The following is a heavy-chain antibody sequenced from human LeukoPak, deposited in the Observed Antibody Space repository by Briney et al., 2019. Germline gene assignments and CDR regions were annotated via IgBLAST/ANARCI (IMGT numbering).Heavy chain of an antibody. CDR3: ARNTETAIPLPYYFGY. Sequence: ASVKVSCKASRYTFTSYAMHWVRQAPGQRLECMGWINTGNGNTKYSQKFQGRVTITRDTSASTAYMDLSSLRSEDTAVYYCARNTETAIPLPYYFGYWGQGTLVTVSS. J-gene: IGHJ4*02. V-gene: IGHV1-3*04. D-gene: IGHD2-21*02. CDR1: RYTFTSYA. CDR2: INTGNGNT.